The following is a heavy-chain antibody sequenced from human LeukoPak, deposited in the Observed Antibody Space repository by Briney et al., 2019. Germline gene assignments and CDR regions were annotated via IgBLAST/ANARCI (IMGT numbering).Heavy chain of an antibody. Sequence: GESLKISCQASGYTFAKYWIGWVRQMPGKGLEWMGIIYPGDSDTRYGPSFQGQVTISVDKSISTAYLQWSSLKASDTAMYYCARLPNYGSGSLYFDYWGQGTLVTVSS. J-gene: IGHJ4*02. D-gene: IGHD3-10*01. CDR2: IYPGDSDT. CDR3: ARLPNYGSGSLYFDY. V-gene: IGHV5-51*01. CDR1: GYTFAKYW.